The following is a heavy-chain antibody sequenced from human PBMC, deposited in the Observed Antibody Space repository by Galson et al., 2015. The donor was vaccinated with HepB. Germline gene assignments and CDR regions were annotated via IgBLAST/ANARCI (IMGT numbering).Heavy chain of an antibody. CDR2: INTNTGNP. V-gene: IGHV7-4-1*02. CDR3: ARDLLETGVYGGYDGFGL. J-gene: IGHJ3*01. CDR1: GYTFTTYP. D-gene: IGHD5/OR15-5a*01. Sequence: SVKVSCKASGYTFTTYPMNWVRQAPGQGLEWMGWINTNTGNPTYAQNFTGRFVFSMDTSVSTAYLQITSLKAEDTAVYYCARDLLETGVYGGYDGFGLWGQGTVVTVSS.